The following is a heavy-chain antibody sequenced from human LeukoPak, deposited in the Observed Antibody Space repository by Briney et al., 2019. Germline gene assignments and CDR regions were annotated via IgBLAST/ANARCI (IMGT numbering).Heavy chain of an antibody. V-gene: IGHV3-23*01. CDR3: AKDPYTYCSSTSCYYFEY. CDR1: GSTFSSYA. Sequence: GGSLRLSCAASGSTFSSYAMSWVRQAPGKGLEWVSAISGSGGSTYYADSVKGRFTISRDNSKNTLYLQMNSLRAEDTAVYYCAKDPYTYCSSTSCYYFEYWGQGTLVTVSS. CDR2: ISGSGGST. J-gene: IGHJ4*02. D-gene: IGHD2-2*01.